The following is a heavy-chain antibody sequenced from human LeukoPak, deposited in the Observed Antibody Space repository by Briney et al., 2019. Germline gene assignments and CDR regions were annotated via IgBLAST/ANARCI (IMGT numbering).Heavy chain of an antibody. V-gene: IGHV3-21*01. CDR2: ISISSSYI. Sequence: GGSLRLSCAASGFTFSRYSMNWVRQAPGKGLEWVSSISISSSYIYYADSVKGRFTMSRDNAKNSLYLQVNSLRAEDTAVYYCARGTTWSPFDYWGQGTLVTASS. J-gene: IGHJ4*02. CDR1: GFTFSRYS. CDR3: ARGTTWSPFDY. D-gene: IGHD2/OR15-2a*01.